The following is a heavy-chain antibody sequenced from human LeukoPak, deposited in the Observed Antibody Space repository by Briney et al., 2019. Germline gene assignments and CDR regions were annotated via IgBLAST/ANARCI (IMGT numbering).Heavy chain of an antibody. CDR3: ARVKGYYGSGRLYYFDY. CDR2: IYYSGST. CDR1: GGSIGSHY. D-gene: IGHD3-10*01. V-gene: IGHV4-59*11. J-gene: IGHJ4*02. Sequence: PSEALSLTCTVSGGSIGSHYWSWIRQPPGKGLEWIGYIYYSGSTNYNPSLKSRVTISVDTSKNQFSLKLSSVTAADTAVYYCARVKGYYGSGRLYYFDYWGQGTLVTVSS.